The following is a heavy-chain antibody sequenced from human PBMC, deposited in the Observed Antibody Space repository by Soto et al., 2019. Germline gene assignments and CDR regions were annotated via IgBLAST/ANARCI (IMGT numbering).Heavy chain of an antibody. Sequence: QVQLQESGPGLVKPSETLSLTCTVSGGSISSYYWSWIRQPPGKGLEWIGYIYYSGSTNYNPSLKSRVPLPVDTSKNQFSLKLSSVTAADTAVYYCARHNGGIAVAGTGEGMDVWGQGTTVTVSS. CDR1: GGSISSYY. CDR3: ARHNGGIAVAGTGEGMDV. J-gene: IGHJ6*02. V-gene: IGHV4-59*08. D-gene: IGHD6-19*01. CDR2: IYYSGST.